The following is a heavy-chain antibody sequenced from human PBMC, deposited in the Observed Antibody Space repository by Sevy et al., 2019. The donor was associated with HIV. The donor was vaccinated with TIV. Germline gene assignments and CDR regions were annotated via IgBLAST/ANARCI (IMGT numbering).Heavy chain of an antibody. CDR3: ARGVYGSGSRLGLGY. Sequence: GGSLRLCCAASGFTFSSYWMTWVRQAPGKGLEWVANMRQDGSEKYYVDSVKGRFTISRDNAKNSLYPQMNSLRAEDTAVYYCARGVYGSGSRLGLGYWGQGTLVTVSS. J-gene: IGHJ4*02. CDR1: GFTFSSYW. D-gene: IGHD3-10*01. V-gene: IGHV3-7*01. CDR2: MRQDGSEK.